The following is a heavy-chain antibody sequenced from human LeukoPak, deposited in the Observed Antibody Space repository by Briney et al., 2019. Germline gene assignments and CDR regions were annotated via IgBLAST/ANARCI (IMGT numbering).Heavy chain of an antibody. V-gene: IGHV4-34*01. J-gene: IGHJ5*02. Sequence: PSETLSLTCAVYGGSFSGYYWSWIRQPPGKGLEWIGEINHSGSTNYNPSLKSRVTISVDTSKNQFSLKLSSVTAADTAVYYCAREELVLGFDPWGQGTLVTVSS. D-gene: IGHD6-13*01. CDR1: GGSFSGYY. CDR3: AREELVLGFDP. CDR2: INHSGST.